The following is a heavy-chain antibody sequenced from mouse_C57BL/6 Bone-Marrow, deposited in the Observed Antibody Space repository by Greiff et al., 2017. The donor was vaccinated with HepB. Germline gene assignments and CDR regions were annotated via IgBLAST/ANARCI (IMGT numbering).Heavy chain of an antibody. D-gene: IGHD1-1*01. CDR1: GYTFTSYW. CDR2: IDPSDSYT. J-gene: IGHJ2*01. CDR3: YYGSSYY. V-gene: IGHV1-50*01. Sequence: QVQLQQPGAELVKPGASVKLSCKASGYTFTSYWMQWVKQRPGQGLEWIGEIDPSDSYTNYNQKFKGKPTLTVDTSSSTAYMQLSSLTSEDSAVYYCYYGSSYYWGQGTTLTVSS.